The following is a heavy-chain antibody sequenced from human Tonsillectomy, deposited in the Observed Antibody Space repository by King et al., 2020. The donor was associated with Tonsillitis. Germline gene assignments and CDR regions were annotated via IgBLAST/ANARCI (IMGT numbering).Heavy chain of an antibody. CDR2: ISLNSGSI. CDR3: AKGLGVVIYKALDY. Sequence: VQLVESGGGLVQPGRSLRLSCAASGFTFDDYAMHWVRQAPGKGLEWGSGISLNSGSIGYADFVKGRFTISRDNAKNSLYLQMNSLRAEDTALYYCAKGLGVVIYKALDYWGQGTLVTVSS. V-gene: IGHV3-9*01. CDR1: GFTFDDYA. J-gene: IGHJ4*02. D-gene: IGHD3-3*01.